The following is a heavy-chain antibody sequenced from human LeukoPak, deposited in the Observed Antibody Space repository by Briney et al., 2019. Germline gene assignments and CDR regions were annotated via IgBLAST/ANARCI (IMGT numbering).Heavy chain of an antibody. J-gene: IGHJ3*01. CDR2: MYNSGST. CDR1: GGSISTYY. CDR3: ARQGSGGRSFDV. Sequence: PSETLSLTCTVSGGSISTYYWSWIRQPPGKGLEWIGYMYNSGSTNYNPSLKSRVTISIDTSKNQVSLRLSSVTAADTAVYYCARQGSGGRSFDVWGKGTMVTVSP. V-gene: IGHV4-59*08. D-gene: IGHD1-26*01.